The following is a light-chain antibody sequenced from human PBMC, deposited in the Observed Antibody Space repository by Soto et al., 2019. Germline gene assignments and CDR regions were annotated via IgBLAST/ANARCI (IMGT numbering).Light chain of an antibody. J-gene: IGKJ2*01. V-gene: IGKV3-20*01. CDR2: SAS. CDR1: QSVASRA. Sequence: IVLTQSPGTLSLSPGERATLSCRASQSVASRALAWYQQKPGQAPRLLMYSASKRATGIPDRFSGSGSGTDFTLTISRLEPEDFATYYCQQYISYPYTFGQGTNLNIK. CDR3: QQYISYPYT.